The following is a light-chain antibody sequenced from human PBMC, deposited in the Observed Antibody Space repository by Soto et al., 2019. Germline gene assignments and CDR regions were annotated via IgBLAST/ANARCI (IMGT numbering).Light chain of an antibody. CDR3: QQYYSTPWT. Sequence: IVMTHSPDSLSVFLRAMSTINCKCTLSVLYSSNNKNYLAWYQQKPGQPPKLLIYWASTRESGVPDRFSGSGSGTDFTLTISSLQAEDVAVYYCQQYYSTPWTFGQGTKVDIK. J-gene: IGKJ1*01. CDR2: WAS. V-gene: IGKV4-1*01. CDR1: LSVLYSSNNKNY.